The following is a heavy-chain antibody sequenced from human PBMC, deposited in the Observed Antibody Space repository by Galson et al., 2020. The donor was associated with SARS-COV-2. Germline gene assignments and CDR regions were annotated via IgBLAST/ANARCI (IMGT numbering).Heavy chain of an antibody. J-gene: IGHJ6*02. CDR1: RFALTSSGMS. Sequence: ESGPTLVKPTQTLTLTCSLSRFALTSSGMSLTWIRQPPGKALEWLARIDWDDAKYYKTSLKPRLTIPKETSLNQVVLTMNNVGPADTATYYCARMFVFDHNARFSRGDYHYALDVWGQGTTVTVSS. V-gene: IGHV2-70*11. CDR2: IDWDDAK. CDR3: ARMFVFDHNARFSRGDYHYALDV. D-gene: IGHD3-16*01.